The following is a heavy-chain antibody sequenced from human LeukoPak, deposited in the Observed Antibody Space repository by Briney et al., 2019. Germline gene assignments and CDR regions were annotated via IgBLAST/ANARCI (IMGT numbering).Heavy chain of an antibody. CDR2: IIWSGGST. Sequence: PGGSLRLSCAASGFTFDDYGMSWVRQAPGKGLEWVSGIIWSGGSTGYADSVEGRFTISRDNAKNSLYLQMNSLRAEDTAVYYCAELGITMIGGVWGKGTTVTISS. J-gene: IGHJ6*04. CDR1: GFTFDDYG. V-gene: IGHV3-20*04. D-gene: IGHD3-10*02. CDR3: AELGITMIGGV.